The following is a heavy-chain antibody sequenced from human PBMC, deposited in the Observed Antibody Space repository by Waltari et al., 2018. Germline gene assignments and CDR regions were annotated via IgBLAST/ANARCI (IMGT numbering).Heavy chain of an antibody. D-gene: IGHD1-26*01. CDR3: AKQESGSYFEY. J-gene: IGHJ4*02. CDR2: ISDDGSAK. CDR1: GFTFSSYG. Sequence: QVQLVESGGGVVQPGTSVRLSCAASGFTFSSYGMHWVRQAPGKGLHWVAVISDDGSAKDYADSVHGRFIISRDNSENTLYLQMNSLTAEDTAVYYCAKQESGSYFEYWGQGTLVTVSS. V-gene: IGHV3-30*18.